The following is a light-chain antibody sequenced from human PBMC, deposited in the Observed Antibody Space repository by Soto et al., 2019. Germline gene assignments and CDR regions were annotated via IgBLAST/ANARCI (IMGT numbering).Light chain of an antibody. Sequence: DIQMTQSPSSLSVSVGDRVTITCRAGQSISTYLNWYQQKPGKAPKLLIYAASNLQSGVPSRFSGSGSGTHFTLTISSLQPGDSATYFCQQSYSTPPEYTFGQGTKLEIK. CDR2: AAS. CDR1: QSISTY. V-gene: IGKV1-39*01. CDR3: QQSYSTPPEYT. J-gene: IGKJ2*01.